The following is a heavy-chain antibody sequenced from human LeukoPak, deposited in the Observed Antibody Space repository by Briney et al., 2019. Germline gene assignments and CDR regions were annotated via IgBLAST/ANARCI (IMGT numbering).Heavy chain of an antibody. Sequence: QAGGSLRLSCAASGFTFSSYSMNWVRQAPGKGLEWVSYISSSSSTIYYADSVKGRFTISRDNAKNTLYLQMNSLRAEDTAVYYCAKDRSGSYSQGLDYWGQGTLVTVSS. V-gene: IGHV3-48*01. CDR1: GFTFSSYS. CDR3: AKDRSGSYSQGLDY. J-gene: IGHJ4*02. CDR2: ISSSSSTI. D-gene: IGHD1-26*01.